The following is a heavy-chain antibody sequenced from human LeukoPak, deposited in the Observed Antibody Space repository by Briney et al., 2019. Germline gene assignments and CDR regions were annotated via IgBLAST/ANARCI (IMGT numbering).Heavy chain of an antibody. V-gene: IGHV3-11*04. Sequence: PGGSLRLSCAASGFTFSDYYMSWIRQAPGKGLEWVSYISSSGSTIYYADSVKGRFTISRDNAKNSLYLQMNSLRAEDTAVYYCARDAVASNYYGSGSYGYYFDYWGQGTLVTVSS. CDR3: ARDAVASNYYGSGSYGYYFDY. J-gene: IGHJ4*02. CDR2: ISSSGSTI. CDR1: GFTFSDYY. D-gene: IGHD3-10*01.